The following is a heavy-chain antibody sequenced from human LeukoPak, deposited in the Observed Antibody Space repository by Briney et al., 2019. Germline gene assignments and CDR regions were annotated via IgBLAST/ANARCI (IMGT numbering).Heavy chain of an antibody. D-gene: IGHD7-27*01. V-gene: IGHV3-7*01. CDR1: GFTFSSYW. CDR3: AKNWESGVDWLDP. CDR2: IKQDGSEK. Sequence: GGSLRLSCAASGFTFSSYWMSWVRQAPGKGLEWVANIKQDGSEKYYVDSVEGRFTISRDNAKNSLYLQMNSLRAEDTAMYYCAKNWESGVDWLDPWGQGTLVTVSS. J-gene: IGHJ5*02.